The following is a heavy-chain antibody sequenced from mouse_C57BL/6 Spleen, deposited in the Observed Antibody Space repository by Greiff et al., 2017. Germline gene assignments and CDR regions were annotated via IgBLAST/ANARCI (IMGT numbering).Heavy chain of an antibody. CDR3: TRVSTMVTHFDY. CDR1: GYTFTSYW. Sequence: QVQLQQSGAELVKPGASVKLSCKASGYTFTSYWMHWVKQRPGQGLEWIGMIHPNSGSTNYNEKFKSKATLTADKSSSTAYMELRSLTSEDSAVXYCTRVSTMVTHFDYWGQGTTLTVSS. J-gene: IGHJ2*01. D-gene: IGHD2-2*01. CDR2: IHPNSGST. V-gene: IGHV1-64*01.